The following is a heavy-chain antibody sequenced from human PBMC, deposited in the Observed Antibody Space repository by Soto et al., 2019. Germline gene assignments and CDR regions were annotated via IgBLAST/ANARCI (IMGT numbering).Heavy chain of an antibody. D-gene: IGHD1-26*01. J-gene: IGHJ4*02. Sequence: PSETLSLTCTVSSGSISSSAYYWGWIRQPPGKGLEWIATFHYSGTTYYNPSLKSRVTISVDTSKNQFSLKLNSVTAADTAIYYCARQYSGDFPWWFDYWGQGTLVTVSS. V-gene: IGHV4-39*01. CDR2: FHYSGTT. CDR3: ARQYSGDFPWWFDY. CDR1: SGSISSSAYY.